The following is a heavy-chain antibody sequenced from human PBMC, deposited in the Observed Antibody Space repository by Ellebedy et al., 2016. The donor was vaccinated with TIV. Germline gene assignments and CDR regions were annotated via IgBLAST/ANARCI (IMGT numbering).Heavy chain of an antibody. J-gene: IGHJ6*02. CDR1: GYTFSSYY. CDR3: ARDLDAYMASYYYYGMDV. D-gene: IGHD2-21*01. Sequence: ASVKVSCKASGYTFSSYYLHWVRQAPGQELEWVGWINSHSGVTRNAQKFPGRVTMTRATSINTAYLELTWLRSDDTAVYFCARDLDAYMASYYYYGMDVWGQGTTVTVSS. CDR2: INSHSGVT. V-gene: IGHV1-2*02.